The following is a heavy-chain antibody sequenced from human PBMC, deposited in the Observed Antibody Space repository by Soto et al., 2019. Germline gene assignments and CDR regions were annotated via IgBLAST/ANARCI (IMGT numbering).Heavy chain of an antibody. V-gene: IGHV3-30*18. CDR1: GFSISDYY. Sequence: SLRLSCAASGFSISDYYMSWVRQAPGKGLEWVAVISYDGSNKYYADSVKGRFTISRDNSKNTLYLQMNSLRAEDTAVYYCANPLRFLEWLPRYWGQGTLVTVSS. D-gene: IGHD3-3*01. CDR2: ISYDGSNK. CDR3: ANPLRFLEWLPRY. J-gene: IGHJ4*02.